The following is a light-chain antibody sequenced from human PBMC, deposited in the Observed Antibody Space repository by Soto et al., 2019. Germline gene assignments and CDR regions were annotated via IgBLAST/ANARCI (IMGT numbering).Light chain of an antibody. CDR2: DAS. CDR1: QGISSA. J-gene: IGKJ4*01. Sequence: AIQLTQSPSSLSASVGDRVTITCRASQGISSALAWYQQKPGKAPKLLIYDASSLESGVPSRFSGSGSGTDFTRTISSLQPEYFATYCCQQCNSYPRTCGGGNKVEIK. V-gene: IGKV1-13*02. CDR3: QQCNSYPRT.